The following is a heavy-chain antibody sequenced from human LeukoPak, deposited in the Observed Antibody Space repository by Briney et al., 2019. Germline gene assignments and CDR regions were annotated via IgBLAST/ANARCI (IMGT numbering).Heavy chain of an antibody. CDR1: GGSISSYY. D-gene: IGHD3-10*01. CDR2: IYYSGST. J-gene: IGHJ6*04. Sequence: PSETLSLTCTVSGGSISSYYWSWIRQPPGKGLEWVGYIYYSGSTNYNPSLKSRVTISVDTSKNQFSLKLSSVTAADTAVYYCARDGGRRYYGSGSYYNRQYYYYGMDVWGKGTTVTVSS. V-gene: IGHV4-59*01. CDR3: ARDGGRRYYGSGSYYNRQYYYYGMDV.